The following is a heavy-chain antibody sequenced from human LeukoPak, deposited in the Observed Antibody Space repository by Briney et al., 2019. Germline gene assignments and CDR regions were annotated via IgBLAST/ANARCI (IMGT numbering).Heavy chain of an antibody. CDR2: IKQDGSEK. Sequence: GGSLRLSCAASGFTFSSYWMSWVRQAPGKGLEWVANIKQDGSEKYYVDSVKGRFTISRGESKNTLYLQMNSLRAEDTAVYYCAKTGGSSWSQFDYWGQGTLVTVSS. D-gene: IGHD6-13*01. CDR1: GFTFSSYW. J-gene: IGHJ4*02. CDR3: AKTGGSSWSQFDY. V-gene: IGHV3-7*03.